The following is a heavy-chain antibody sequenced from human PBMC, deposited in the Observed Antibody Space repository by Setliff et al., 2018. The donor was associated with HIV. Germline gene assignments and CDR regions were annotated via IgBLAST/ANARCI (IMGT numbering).Heavy chain of an antibody. D-gene: IGHD3-10*01. CDR3: GRGVLYGLSEY. Sequence: EASVKVSCKASGYRFTGDYIHWVRQAPGQGLEWMGWVNPISGVTNDAQKFQGRVTMTRDTSISTAYMELTSLRLDDTATYYCGRGVLYGLSEYWGPGSLVTVSS. V-gene: IGHV1-2*02. CDR2: VNPISGVT. J-gene: IGHJ4*02. CDR1: GYRFTGDY.